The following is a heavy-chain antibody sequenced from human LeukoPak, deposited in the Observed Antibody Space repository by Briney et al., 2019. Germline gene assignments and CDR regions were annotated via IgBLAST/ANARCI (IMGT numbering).Heavy chain of an antibody. CDR3: AKGLARFGYGALLDF. D-gene: IGHD4/OR15-4a*01. CDR2: ISSSGSTI. CDR1: GLTFSSYE. J-gene: IGHJ4*02. V-gene: IGHV3-48*03. Sequence: PGGSLRLSCAASGLTFSSYEMNWVRQAPGKGLEWVSYISSSGSTIYYADSVKGRFTISRDNSKNTQYLQMNSLRAEDTAVYYCAKGLARFGYGALLDFWGQGTLVTVSS.